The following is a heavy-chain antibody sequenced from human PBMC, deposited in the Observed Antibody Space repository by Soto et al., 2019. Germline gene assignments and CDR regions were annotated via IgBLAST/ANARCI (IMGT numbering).Heavy chain of an antibody. CDR2: ISTYNGNT. Sequence: QVQLVQSGAEVTKPGASVKVSCKASGYTFSSYDISWVRQAPGQGLDWVGWISTYNGNTKYAQKFLGRVTMTTDTSTSTAYMELRSLRSDDTAVYYCARGECELRYWGQGTLVTVSS. D-gene: IGHD1-26*01. CDR3: ARGECELRY. J-gene: IGHJ4*02. V-gene: IGHV1-18*01. CDR1: GYTFSSYD.